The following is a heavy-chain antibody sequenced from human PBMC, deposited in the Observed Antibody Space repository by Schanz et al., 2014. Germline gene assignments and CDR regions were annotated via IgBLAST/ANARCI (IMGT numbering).Heavy chain of an antibody. V-gene: IGHV1-46*01. Sequence: QVQLVQSGAEVKKPGASVKVSCKASGYTFTSDSMHWVRQAPGQGLEWMGMINPSGGSTTYAQKFQGRVTMTRDTSTSTVYMEVSSLRSEDTAVYYCARLGTGMAVAGSVIDSYYYYMDVWGEGTTVTVSS. CDR2: INPSGGST. D-gene: IGHD6-19*01. CDR1: GYTFTSDS. CDR3: ARLGTGMAVAGSVIDSYYYYMDV. J-gene: IGHJ6*03.